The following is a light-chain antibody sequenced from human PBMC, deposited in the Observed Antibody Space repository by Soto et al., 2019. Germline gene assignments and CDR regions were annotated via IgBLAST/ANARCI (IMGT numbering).Light chain of an antibody. V-gene: IGKV3-15*01. CDR2: AAS. CDR1: QSVRNN. J-gene: IGKJ5*01. Sequence: ELVMTQSPAPLSVSPGDRATLSCRASQSVRNNLAWYQQKPGLPPRLLIYAASTRATGIPARFSGNGSETEFTLTIDSLQSEDYALYYCQQYNKWPPWTFGQGTRLEIK. CDR3: QQYNKWPPWT.